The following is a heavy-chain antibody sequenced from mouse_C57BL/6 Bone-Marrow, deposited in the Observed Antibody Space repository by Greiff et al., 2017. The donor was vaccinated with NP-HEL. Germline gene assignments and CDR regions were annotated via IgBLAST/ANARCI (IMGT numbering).Heavy chain of an antibody. D-gene: IGHD4-1*02. CDR1: GFTFSSYG. CDR2: ISSGGSYT. Sequence: DVKLVESGGDLVKPGGSLKLSCAASGFTFSSYGMSWVRQTPDKRLEWVATISSGGSYTYYPDSVKGRFTISRDNAKNTLYLQMSSLKSEDTAMYYCARPQLGFDYWGQGTTLTVSS. V-gene: IGHV5-6*02. CDR3: ARPQLGFDY. J-gene: IGHJ2*01.